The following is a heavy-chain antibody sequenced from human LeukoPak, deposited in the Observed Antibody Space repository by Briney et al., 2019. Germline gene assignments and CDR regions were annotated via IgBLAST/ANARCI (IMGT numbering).Heavy chain of an antibody. D-gene: IGHD3-22*01. CDR1: GYTFTSYG. CDR3: ARANHQYYYDSSGYYPTPTFDY. CDR2: ISAYNGNT. Sequence: GASVKVSCKASGYTFTSYGISWVRQAPGQGLEWMGWISAYNGNTNYAQKLQGRVTMTTDTSTSTAYMELRGLRSDDTAVYYCARANHQYYYDSSGYYPTPTFDYWGQGTLVTVSS. J-gene: IGHJ4*02. V-gene: IGHV1-18*01.